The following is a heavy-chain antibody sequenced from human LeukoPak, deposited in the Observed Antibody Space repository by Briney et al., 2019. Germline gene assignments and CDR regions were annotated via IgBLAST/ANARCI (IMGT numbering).Heavy chain of an antibody. D-gene: IGHD3-16*01. CDR3: AKSSLEGGLDS. Sequence: GGSLRLSCAASGFTFSSHGMHWVRQAPGKGLEWVAVISYDGSNKYYADSVKGRFTISRDNSKNTLFLQMNSLRAEDTAVYYCAKSSLEGGLDSWGQGTLVTVSS. CDR1: GFTFSSHG. V-gene: IGHV3-30*18. CDR2: ISYDGSNK. J-gene: IGHJ4*02.